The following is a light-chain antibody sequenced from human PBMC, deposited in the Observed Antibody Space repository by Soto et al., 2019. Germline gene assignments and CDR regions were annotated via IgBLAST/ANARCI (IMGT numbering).Light chain of an antibody. CDR2: STS. Sequence: EIVLTQSPGTLSLSPGERATLPCRASQSVDSSYLAWYQQKPGQAPRLLIYSTSNRATGTPDRFSGSGSGTDFTLTITGLEPEDFAVYYCQQYESSPLTFGGGTKVDI. CDR1: QSVDSSY. CDR3: QQYESSPLT. J-gene: IGKJ4*01. V-gene: IGKV3-20*01.